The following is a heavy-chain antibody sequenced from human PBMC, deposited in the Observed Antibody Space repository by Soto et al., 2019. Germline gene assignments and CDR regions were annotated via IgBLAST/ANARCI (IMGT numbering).Heavy chain of an antibody. V-gene: IGHV3-23*01. J-gene: IGHJ4*02. CDR1: GFTFSSYA. D-gene: IGHD6-19*01. Sequence: EVQLLESGGGLVQPGGSLRLSCAASGFTFSSYAMSWVRQAPGKGLEWVSDISGSGGSTYYADSVKGRFTISRDNSENTVYLQRTSLRAEDTAVYYCAKGSRRSGWYTDYWGQGTLVTVSS. CDR3: AKGSRRSGWYTDY. CDR2: ISGSGGST.